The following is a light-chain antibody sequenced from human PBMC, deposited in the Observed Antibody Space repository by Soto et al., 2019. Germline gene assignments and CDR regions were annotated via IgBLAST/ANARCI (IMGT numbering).Light chain of an antibody. CDR2: DVN. Sequence: QSVLTQPASVSGSPGQSITISCTGTSSDVGAYNYVSWYQQHPGKVPKLIIYDVNNRPSGVSNRFSGSKSGNTASLTISGLQAEDEADYYCSSYTSTSTLVFGGGTKLTVL. CDR1: SSDVGAYNY. J-gene: IGLJ2*01. CDR3: SSYTSTSTLV. V-gene: IGLV2-14*03.